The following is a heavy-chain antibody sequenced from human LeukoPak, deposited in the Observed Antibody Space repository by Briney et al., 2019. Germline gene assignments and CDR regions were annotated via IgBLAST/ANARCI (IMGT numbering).Heavy chain of an antibody. CDR1: GYTFTGYY. CDR2: INPNSGGT. V-gene: IGHV1-2*02. J-gene: IGHJ4*02. CDR3: ARYCSGGSCYPVDY. D-gene: IGHD2-15*01. Sequence: WSSVTVSYMASGYTFTGYYMHWVRQAPGQGLEGMGWINPNSGGTNYAQKFQGRGTITRDTSISTAYMELSRLRSDDTAVYYCARYCSGGSCYPVDYWGQGTLVTVSS.